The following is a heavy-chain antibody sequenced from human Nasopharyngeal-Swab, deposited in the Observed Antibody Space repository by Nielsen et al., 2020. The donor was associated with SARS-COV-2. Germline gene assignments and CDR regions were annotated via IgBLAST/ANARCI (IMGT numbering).Heavy chain of an antibody. V-gene: IGHV4-61*01. CDR1: GGSVSSGSYY. Sequence: SETLSLTCTVSGGSVSSGSYYWSWIRLSPGKGLECIGYVFYSGSTNYNPSLKSRVTISVDTSKHQFSLKLSSVTAADTAVYFCARGRGVTGTTPTYYFDYWGQGTLVTVSS. J-gene: IGHJ4*02. CDR3: ARGRGVTGTTPTYYFDY. D-gene: IGHD1-7*01. CDR2: VFYSGST.